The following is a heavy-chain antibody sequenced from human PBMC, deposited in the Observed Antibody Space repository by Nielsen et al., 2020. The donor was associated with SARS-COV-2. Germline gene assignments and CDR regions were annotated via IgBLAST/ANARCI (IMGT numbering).Heavy chain of an antibody. CDR1: GYSFTSYW. CDR3: ARQYGNPYYYYGMDV. J-gene: IGHJ6*02. D-gene: IGHD1-14*01. Sequence: GGSLRLSCKGSGYSFTSYWISWVRQMPGKGLEWMGRIDPSDSYTNYSPSFQGHVTISADKSISTAYLQWSSLKASDTAMYYCARQYGNPYYYYGMDVWGQGTTVTVSS. CDR2: IDPSDSYT. V-gene: IGHV5-10-1*01.